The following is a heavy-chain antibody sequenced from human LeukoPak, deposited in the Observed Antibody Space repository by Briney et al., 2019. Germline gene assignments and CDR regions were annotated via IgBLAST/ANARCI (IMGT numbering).Heavy chain of an antibody. D-gene: IGHD5-12*01. CDR1: GFTFSSYG. CDR2: ISYDGSNK. CDR3: ARDPKPGGYGGYDLNAF. V-gene: IGHV3-30*03. Sequence: QPGGSLRLSCAASGFTFSSYGMHWARQAPGKGLEWVAVISYDGSNKYYADSVKGRFTISRDNSKNTLYLQMNSLRAEDTAVYYCARDPKPGGYGGYDLNAFWGQGTLVTVSS. J-gene: IGHJ4*02.